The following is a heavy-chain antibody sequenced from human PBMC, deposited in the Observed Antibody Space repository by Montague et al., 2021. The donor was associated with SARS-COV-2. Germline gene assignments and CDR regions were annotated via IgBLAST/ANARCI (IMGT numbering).Heavy chain of an antibody. Sequence: SETLSLTCSVSGGSLSTYYWRWIRQPPGKGLEWIGYIDDSGTTRXNPSLMSRATISLDLSKNQFSLDLNSVTAADTAVYYCARNAYNHYGLDVWGQGTTVTVSS. J-gene: IGHJ6*02. CDR3: ARNAYNHYGLDV. V-gene: IGHV4-59*08. CDR1: GGSLSTYY. CDR2: IDDSGTT.